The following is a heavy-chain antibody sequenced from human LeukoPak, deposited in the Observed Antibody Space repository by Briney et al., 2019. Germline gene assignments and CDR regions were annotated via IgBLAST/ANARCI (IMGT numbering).Heavy chain of an antibody. D-gene: IGHD2-8*01. CDR1: GGSISSYY. J-gene: IGHJ4*02. V-gene: IGHV4-59*01. Sequence: PSETLSLTCTVSGGSISSYYWSWIRQPPGKGLEWIGYIYYSGSTNYNPSLKSRVTISVDTSKNQLSLKLSSVTAADTAVYYCARGDLWLMGYWGQGTLVTVSS. CDR2: IYYSGST. CDR3: ARGDLWLMGY.